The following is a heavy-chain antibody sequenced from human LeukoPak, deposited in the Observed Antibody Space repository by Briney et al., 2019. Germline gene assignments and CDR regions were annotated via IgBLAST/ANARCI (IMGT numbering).Heavy chain of an antibody. J-gene: IGHJ6*04. CDR2: INHSGST. Sequence: PSETLSLTCAVYGGSFSGYYWSWIRQPPGKGLEWIGEINHSGSTNYNPSLKSRVTISVDTSKNQFSLKLSSETAADTAVYYCARGILTVDVWGKGTTVTVSS. CDR3: ARGILTVDV. V-gene: IGHV4-34*01. D-gene: IGHD3-9*01. CDR1: GGSFSGYY.